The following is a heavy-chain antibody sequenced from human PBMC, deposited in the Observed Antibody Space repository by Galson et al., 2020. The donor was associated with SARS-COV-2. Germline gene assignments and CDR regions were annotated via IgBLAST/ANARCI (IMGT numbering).Heavy chain of an antibody. CDR1: GGSIRSFY. CDR2: IYSNGDT. V-gene: IGHV4-59*08. J-gene: IGHJ6*02. CDR3: ARLAADSIEGRRWWETTDYESYGMDV. Sequence: SETLSLTCSVSGGSIRSFYWTWIRQPPGKGLEWIGSIYSNGDTSYNTSLHSRVTISRDTYNNQFSLRLTSVAAADTAIYYCARLAADSIEGRRWWETTDYESYGMDVWGRGTTVTVSS. D-gene: IGHD3-16*01.